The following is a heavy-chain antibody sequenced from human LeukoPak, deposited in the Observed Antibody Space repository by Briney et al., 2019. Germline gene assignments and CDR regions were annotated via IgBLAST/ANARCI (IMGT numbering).Heavy chain of an antibody. CDR3: AIFTHAGLELEHDEGHSY. J-gene: IGHJ4*02. CDR1: VYTFTSYG. D-gene: IGHD1/OR15-1a*01. CDR2: ISAYNGNT. Sequence: GASVKVSCKASVYTFTSYGISWVRQAPGQGLEWMGWISAYNGNTNYAQKLQGRVTITTDTSTSTAYMELRRLRSEDTAVYYCAIFTHAGLELEHDEGHSYWGQGTLVTVSS. V-gene: IGHV1-18*01.